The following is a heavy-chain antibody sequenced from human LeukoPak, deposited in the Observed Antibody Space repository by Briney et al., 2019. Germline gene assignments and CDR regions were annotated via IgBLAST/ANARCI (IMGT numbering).Heavy chain of an antibody. J-gene: IGHJ4*02. CDR3: VKPVADDYFDY. D-gene: IGHD6-19*01. CDR1: GFTFSSYW. CDR2: INSDGSST. V-gene: IGHV3-74*01. Sequence: GGSLRLSCAASGFTFSSYWMHWIRQAPGKGLVWVSRINSDGSSTSYADSVKGRFTISRDNAKNTLYLQMNSLRAEDTAVYYRVKPVADDYFDYWGQGTLVTVSS.